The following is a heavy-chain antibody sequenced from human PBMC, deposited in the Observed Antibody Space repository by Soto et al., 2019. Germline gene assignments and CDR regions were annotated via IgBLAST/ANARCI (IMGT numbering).Heavy chain of an antibody. D-gene: IGHD6-13*01. V-gene: IGHV4-4*02. J-gene: IGHJ4*02. CDR2: IYHSGST. Sequence: SETLSLTCAVSGDSISSSNWWSWVRQPPGKGLEWVGEIYHSGSTNNNPSLKSRVTISVDKSKNQFSLKVSSVTAADTAVYYCARGGSSFHFDHWGQGTLVTVSS. CDR1: GDSISSSNW. CDR3: ARGGSSFHFDH.